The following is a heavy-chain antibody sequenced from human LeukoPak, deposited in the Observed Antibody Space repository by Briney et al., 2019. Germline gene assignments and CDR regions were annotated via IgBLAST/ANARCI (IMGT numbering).Heavy chain of an antibody. CDR1: GYSISSGSY. CDR2: IYYTGSP. J-gene: IGHJ4*02. V-gene: IGHV4-38-2*02. CDR3: AREKAIDHFDY. Sequence: SETLSLTCTVSGYSISSGSYWAWIRQPPGKGLEWIASIYYTGSPFYNPSLKSRVTTSVDTSKNQFSLKLSSVTAADTAVYYCAREKAIDHFDYWGQGTLVTVSS.